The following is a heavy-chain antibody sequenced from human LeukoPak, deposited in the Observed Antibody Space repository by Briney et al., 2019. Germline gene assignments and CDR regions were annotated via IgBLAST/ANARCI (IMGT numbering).Heavy chain of an antibody. CDR2: ISSSSSYI. V-gene: IGHV3-21*01. J-gene: IGHJ4*02. Sequence: GGSLRLSCAASGFTFSSYWMSWVRQAPGKGLEWVSSISSSSSYIYYADSVKGRFTISRDNAKNSLYLQMNSLRAEDTAVYYCAKSSSWYEVIGYWGQGTLVTVPS. D-gene: IGHD6-13*01. CDR1: GFTFSSYW. CDR3: AKSSSWYEVIGY.